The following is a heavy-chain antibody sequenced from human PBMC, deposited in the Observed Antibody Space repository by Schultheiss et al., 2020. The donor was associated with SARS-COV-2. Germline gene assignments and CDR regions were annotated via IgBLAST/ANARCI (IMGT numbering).Heavy chain of an antibody. CDR1: GGSISSGGYY. J-gene: IGHJ5*02. V-gene: IGHV4-30-4*01. Sequence: SETLSLTCTVSGGSISSGGYYWSWIRQPPGKGLEWIGYIYYSGSTYYNPSLKSRVTISVDTSKNQFSLKLSSVTAADTAVYYCARVRTTVTINWFDPWGQGTLVTVSS. CDR3: ARVRTTVTINWFDP. D-gene: IGHD4-17*01. CDR2: IYYSGST.